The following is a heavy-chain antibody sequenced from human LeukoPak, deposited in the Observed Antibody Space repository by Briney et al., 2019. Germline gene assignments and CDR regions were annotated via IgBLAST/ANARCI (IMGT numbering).Heavy chain of an antibody. CDR2: INPNSGGT. CDR3: ARGTAVLRFLEWLF. J-gene: IGHJ4*02. Sequence: ASVKVSCKASGYTFTGYYMHWVRQAPGQGVEWMGWINPNSGGTNYAQKFQGRVTMTRDTSISTAYMELSRLRSDDTAVYYCARGTAVLRFLEWLFWGQGTLVTVSS. CDR1: GYTFTGYY. V-gene: IGHV1-2*02. D-gene: IGHD3-3*01.